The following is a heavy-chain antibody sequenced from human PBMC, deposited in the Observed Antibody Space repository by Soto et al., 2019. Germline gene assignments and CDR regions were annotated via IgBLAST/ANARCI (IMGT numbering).Heavy chain of an antibody. Sequence: GGSLRLSCAASGFTFSSHAMSWVRQAPGKGLEWVSAISGSGGSTYYADSVKGRFTISRDNSKNTLYLQMNSLRAEDTAVYYCAKDRPGWCSSTSCHIGLFDYWGQGTLVTVSS. CDR2: ISGSGGST. CDR3: AKDRPGWCSSTSCHIGLFDY. CDR1: GFTFSSHA. D-gene: IGHD2-2*01. J-gene: IGHJ4*02. V-gene: IGHV3-23*01.